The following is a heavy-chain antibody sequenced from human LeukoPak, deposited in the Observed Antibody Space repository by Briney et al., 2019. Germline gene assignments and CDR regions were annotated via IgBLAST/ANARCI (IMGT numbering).Heavy chain of an antibody. CDR1: GFILNNYW. J-gene: IGHJ4*02. Sequence: GGSLRLSCAASGFILNNYWMSWVRQAPGKGLEWVSYISSSGSTIYYADSVKGRFTIPRDNAKNSLYLQMNSLRAEDTAVYYCARERPRIAVARYYFDYWGQGTLVTVSS. CDR2: ISSSGSTI. CDR3: ARERPRIAVARYYFDY. V-gene: IGHV3-48*04. D-gene: IGHD6-19*01.